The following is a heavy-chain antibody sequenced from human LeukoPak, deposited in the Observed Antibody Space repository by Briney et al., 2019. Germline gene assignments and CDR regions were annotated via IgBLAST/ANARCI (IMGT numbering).Heavy chain of an antibody. CDR1: GYSFTSYW. J-gene: IGHJ5*02. CDR2: IYPGDSDT. V-gene: IGHV5-51*01. D-gene: IGHD2-2*01. Sequence: GASLKISCKGSGYSFTSYWIGWVRQMPGKGLEWMGIIYPGDSDTRYSPSFQGQVTISADKSISTAYLQWSSLKASDTAMYYCARLLGYCSSTSCYLLYNWFDPWGQGTLVTVSS. CDR3: ARLLGYCSSTSCYLLYNWFDP.